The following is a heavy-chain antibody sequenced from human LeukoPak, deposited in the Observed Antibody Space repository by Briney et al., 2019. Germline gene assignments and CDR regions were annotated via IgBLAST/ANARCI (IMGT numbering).Heavy chain of an antibody. Sequence: GSLRLSCAASGFTVSSNYMSWVRQPPGKGLEWIGSIYYSGSTYYNPSLKSRVTISVDTSKNQFSLKLSSVTAVDTAVYYCARAISAYCSSTSCSNWFDPWGQGTLVTVSS. CDR1: GFTVSSNY. CDR2: IYYSGST. D-gene: IGHD2-2*01. J-gene: IGHJ5*02. V-gene: IGHV4-39*07. CDR3: ARAISAYCSSTSCSNWFDP.